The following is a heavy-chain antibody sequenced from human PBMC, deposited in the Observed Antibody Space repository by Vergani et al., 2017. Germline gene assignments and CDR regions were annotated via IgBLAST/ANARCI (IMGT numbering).Heavy chain of an antibody. CDR1: GVSVSSTAFY. D-gene: IGHD3/OR15-3a*01. Sequence: QVQLQESGPGLVKPSQTLSLTCSVSGVSVSSTAFYWNWIRQPAGKGLEWIGRIYGSGNINYNPSLGSRVTISRDTSKNQFSLKVHSVTAADTAVYYCARGETRTDWLEPWGQGTQLIVS. V-gene: IGHV4-61*02. CDR2: IYGSGNI. J-gene: IGHJ5*02. CDR3: ARGETRTDWLEP.